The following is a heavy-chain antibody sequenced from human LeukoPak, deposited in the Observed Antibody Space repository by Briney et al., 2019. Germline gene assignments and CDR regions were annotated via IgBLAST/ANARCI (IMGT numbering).Heavy chain of an antibody. D-gene: IGHD6-13*01. V-gene: IGHV3-23*01. CDR1: GFTFSSSA. CDR3: ARDPHSSSWQRYYYYYYMDV. Sequence: GGSLRLSCIASGFTFSSSAMSWVRQAPGKGLEWVSDNGSGGRTYYADSVKGRFTISRDNAKNSLYLQMNSLRAEDTAVYYCARDPHSSSWQRYYYYYYMDVWGKGTTVTVSS. J-gene: IGHJ6*03. CDR2: NGSGGRT.